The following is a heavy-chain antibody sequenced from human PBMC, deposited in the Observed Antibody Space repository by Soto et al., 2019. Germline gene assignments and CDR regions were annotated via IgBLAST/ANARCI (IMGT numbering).Heavy chain of an antibody. J-gene: IGHJ4*02. Sequence: HPGGSLRLSCAASGFTVSSNYMSWVRQAPGKGLEWVSVIYSGGSTYYADSVKGRFTISRDNSKNTLYLQMNSLRAEDTAVYYCAREDPYSGYDYSHGWYYFDYWGQGTLVTVSS. V-gene: IGHV3-66*01. CDR3: AREDPYSGYDYSHGWYYFDY. CDR2: IYSGGST. CDR1: GFTVSSNY. D-gene: IGHD5-12*01.